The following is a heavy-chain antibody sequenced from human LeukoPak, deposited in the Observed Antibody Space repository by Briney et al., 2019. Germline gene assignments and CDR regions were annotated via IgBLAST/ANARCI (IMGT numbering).Heavy chain of an antibody. J-gene: IGHJ4*02. D-gene: IGHD4-23*01. CDR3: ARGAVVNGYFDY. Sequence: SETLSLTCTVSGGSISSYYWSWIRQPPGKGLEWIGEINHSGSTNYNPSLKSRVTISVDTSKNQFSLKLSSVTAADTAVYYCARGAVVNGYFDYWGQGTLGTVSS. CDR2: INHSGST. V-gene: IGHV4-34*01. CDR1: GGSISSYY.